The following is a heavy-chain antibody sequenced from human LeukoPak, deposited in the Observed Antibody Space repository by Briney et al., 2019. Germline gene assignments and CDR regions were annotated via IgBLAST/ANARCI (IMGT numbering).Heavy chain of an antibody. CDR3: ARAPGIAAAGIFGHSKPEFDP. CDR1: GYTFTSYG. Sequence: GASVKVSCKASGYTFTSYGISWVRQAPGQGLEWMGWISAYNGNTNYAQKLQGRVTMTTDTSTSTAYMELRSLRSDDTAVYYCARAPGIAAAGIFGHSKPEFDPWGQGTLVTVSS. J-gene: IGHJ5*02. V-gene: IGHV1-18*01. CDR2: ISAYNGNT. D-gene: IGHD6-13*01.